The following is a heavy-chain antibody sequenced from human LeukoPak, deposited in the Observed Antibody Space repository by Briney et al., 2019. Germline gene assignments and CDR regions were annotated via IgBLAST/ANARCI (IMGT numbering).Heavy chain of an antibody. Sequence: GGSLRLSCAASGFTFSSYEMNWVRQAPGKGLEWVSYISSSGSTIYYADSVKGRFTISRDNAKNSLYLQMNSLRAEDTAVYYCARDPDYSDYGDDWFDPWGLGTLVTVSS. D-gene: IGHD4-17*01. CDR2: ISSSGSTI. V-gene: IGHV3-48*03. J-gene: IGHJ5*02. CDR1: GFTFSSYE. CDR3: ARDPDYSDYGDDWFDP.